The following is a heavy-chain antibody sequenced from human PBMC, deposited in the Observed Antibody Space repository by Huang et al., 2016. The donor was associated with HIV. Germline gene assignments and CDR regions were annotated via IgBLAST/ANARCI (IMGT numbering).Heavy chain of an antibody. V-gene: IGHV1-18*01. CDR1: NNNFGSHG. D-gene: IGHD3-3*01. CDR2: ISVYNGNT. Sequence: QVQLVQSGAEVKKPGASVKVYCEASNNNFGSHGISWVRQAPGQGREWMGWISVYNGNTKYAQKFQGGVTMTRETSTRTAYMELASLRFDDTAVYYCARSGFGVVITTTLDYYYMDVWGTGTTVTVSS. J-gene: IGHJ6*03. CDR3: ARSGFGVVITTTLDYYYMDV.